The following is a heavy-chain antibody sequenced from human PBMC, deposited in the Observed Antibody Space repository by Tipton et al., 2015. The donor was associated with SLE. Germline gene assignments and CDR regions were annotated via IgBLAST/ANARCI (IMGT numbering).Heavy chain of an antibody. J-gene: IGHJ4*02. V-gene: IGHV4-61*09. CDR2: IYTSGST. CDR1: GGSISSGSYY. Sequence: TLSLTCTVSGGSISSGSYYWNWIRQPAGKGLEWIGYIYTSGSTNYNPSLKSRVTISVDTSKNQFSLKLSSVTAADTAVYYCAREDGIAAAGDYWGQGTLVTVSS. CDR3: AREDGIAAAGDY. D-gene: IGHD6-13*01.